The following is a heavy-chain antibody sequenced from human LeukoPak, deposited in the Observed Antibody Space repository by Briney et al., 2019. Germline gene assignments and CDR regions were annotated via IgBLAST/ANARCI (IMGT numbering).Heavy chain of an antibody. D-gene: IGHD3-22*01. Sequence: KLGESLKISCKGSGYSFTSYWIGWVRQMPGKGLEWMGVIYPGDSTTRYSPSFQGQVTISADKSNNTAYLQWTSLKASDTAMYYCARRDYSSGRTYFHHWGQGTLVTVSS. CDR3: ARRDYSSGRTYFHH. V-gene: IGHV5-51*01. CDR1: GYSFTSYW. J-gene: IGHJ1*01. CDR2: IYPGDSTT.